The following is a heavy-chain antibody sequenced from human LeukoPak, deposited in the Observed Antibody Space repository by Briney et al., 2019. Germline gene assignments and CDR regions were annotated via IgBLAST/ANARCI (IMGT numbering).Heavy chain of an antibody. CDR1: GGSFSGYY. Sequence: SETLSLTCAVYGGSFSGYYWSWIRQPPGKGLEWIGEINHSGSTNYNPSLKSRVTISVDTPKNQFSLKLSSVTAADTAVYYCARVVGTVTTDLLDYWGQGTLVTVSS. CDR2: INHSGST. V-gene: IGHV4-34*01. D-gene: IGHD4-11*01. CDR3: ARVVGTVTTDLLDY. J-gene: IGHJ4*02.